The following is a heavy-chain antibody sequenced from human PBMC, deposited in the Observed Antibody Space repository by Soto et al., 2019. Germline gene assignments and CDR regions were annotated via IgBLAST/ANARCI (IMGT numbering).Heavy chain of an antibody. V-gene: IGHV1-18*01. J-gene: IGHJ4*02. CDR3: AREAGDYFDY. Sequence: ASVKASCKSSGVTITSYGISWVRQAPGQGLEWMGWISAYNGNTNYAQKLQGRVTMTTDTSTSTAYMELRSLRSDDTAVYYCAREAGDYFDYWGQGTLVTVSS. CDR2: ISAYNGNT. CDR1: GVTITSYG.